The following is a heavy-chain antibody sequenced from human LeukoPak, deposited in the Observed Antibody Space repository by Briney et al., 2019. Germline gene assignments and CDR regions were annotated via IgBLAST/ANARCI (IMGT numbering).Heavy chain of an antibody. CDR1: GYSFTSYW. CDR2: IDPSDSYT. CDR3: ARLYCSGGSCYSRYYGMDV. V-gene: IGHV5-10-1*01. D-gene: IGHD2-15*01. J-gene: IGHJ6*04. Sequence: AGESLRISCKGSGYSFTSYWISWVRQMPGKGLEWMGRIDPSDSYTNYSPSFQGHVTISADKSISTAYLQWSSLKASDTAMYYCARLYCSGGSCYSRYYGMDVWGKGTMVTVSS.